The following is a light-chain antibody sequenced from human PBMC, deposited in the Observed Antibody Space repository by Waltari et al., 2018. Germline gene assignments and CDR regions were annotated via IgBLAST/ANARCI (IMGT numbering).Light chain of an antibody. Sequence: EIVWPQSPGTLSLSPGERATLSCRASQSISRTLVWYQKKPGQAPRLLIYAASTRATGIPDRFSGSGSGTDFSLTISRLEPEDFAVYYCQHYLRLPVTFGQGTKVEIK. CDR2: AAS. V-gene: IGKV3-20*01. CDR3: QHYLRLPVT. J-gene: IGKJ1*01. CDR1: QSISRT.